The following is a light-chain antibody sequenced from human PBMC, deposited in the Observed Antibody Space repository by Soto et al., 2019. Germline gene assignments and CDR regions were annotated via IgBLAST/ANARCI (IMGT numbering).Light chain of an antibody. CDR3: LQYSNSPSRGFT. J-gene: IGKJ3*01. CDR1: QSVSSN. V-gene: IGKV3-15*01. CDR2: GAS. Sequence: EIVMTQSPATLSVSPGERATLSCRASQSVSSNLAWYQQKPGQAPRLLIYGASTRATGIPARFSGSGSGTEFTLTISRLEPEDFAVYYCLQYSNSPSRGFTFGPGTKVDIK.